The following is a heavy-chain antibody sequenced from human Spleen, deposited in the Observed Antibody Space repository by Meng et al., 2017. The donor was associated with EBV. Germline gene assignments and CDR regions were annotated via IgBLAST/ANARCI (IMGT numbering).Heavy chain of an antibody. Sequence: QVQLVRSGAEGNNPVYLVKVSCKTSGGKFRSNAISWVRQAPGQGRECMGGFIPMWGAPNYAQKFQDRVTIIADKSMSIHYMELSSLRSDDTAVYYCASESGRGYTPDYWGRGTLVTVSS. D-gene: IGHD3-10*01. V-gene: IGHV1-69*06. J-gene: IGHJ4*02. CDR3: ASESGRGYTPDY. CDR2: FIPMWGAP. CDR1: GGKFRSNA.